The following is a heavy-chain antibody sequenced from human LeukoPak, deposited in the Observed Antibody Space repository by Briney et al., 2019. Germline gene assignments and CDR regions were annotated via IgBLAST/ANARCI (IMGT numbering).Heavy chain of an antibody. D-gene: IGHD5-24*01. J-gene: IGHJ4*02. CDR1: GDSISTYY. CDR2: IFYSGST. V-gene: IGHV4-59*01. Sequence: SETLSLTCTVSGDSISTYYWSWIRQPPGKGLEWIGYIFYSGSTGYNPSLKSRVTMSVDTSKNQFSLKLSSVTAADTAVYYCARGGGYNEVSSYFDYWGQGTLVTVSS. CDR3: ARGGGYNEVSSYFDY.